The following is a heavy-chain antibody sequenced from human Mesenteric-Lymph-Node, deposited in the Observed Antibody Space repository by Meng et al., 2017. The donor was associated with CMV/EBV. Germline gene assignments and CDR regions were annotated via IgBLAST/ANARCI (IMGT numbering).Heavy chain of an antibody. Sequence: SETLSLTCTVSGGSINNYYWSWIRQPPGKGLEWIGEINHSGSTNYNPSLKSRVTISVDTSKNQFSLKLSSVTATDTAVYYCARYSSSGVDYWGQGTLVTVSS. D-gene: IGHD6-6*01. J-gene: IGHJ4*02. CDR1: GGSINNYY. V-gene: IGHV4-34*01. CDR2: INHSGST. CDR3: ARYSSSGVDY.